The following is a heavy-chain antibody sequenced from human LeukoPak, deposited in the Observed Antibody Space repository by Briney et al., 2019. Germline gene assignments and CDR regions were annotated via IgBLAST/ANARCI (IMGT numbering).Heavy chain of an antibody. D-gene: IGHD3-3*01. CDR2: INPNSGGT. Sequence: ASVKVSCKASGYTFTGYYMHWVRQAPGQGLEWMGWINPNSGGTNYAQKFQGRVTMTRDTSISTAYMELSRLRSDDTAVYYCAREPQWSSYYTPFDYWGQGTLVTVSS. V-gene: IGHV1-2*02. CDR1: GYTFTGYY. CDR3: AREPQWSSYYTPFDY. J-gene: IGHJ4*02.